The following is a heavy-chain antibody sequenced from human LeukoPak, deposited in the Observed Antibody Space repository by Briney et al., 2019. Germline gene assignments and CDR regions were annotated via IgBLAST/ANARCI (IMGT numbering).Heavy chain of an antibody. CDR1: GFTFSSYA. D-gene: IGHD6-19*01. V-gene: IGHV3-23*01. CDR3: AKDPDTYSSSYAFDI. Sequence: GGSLRLSCAASGFTFSSYAMSWVRQAPGKGLEWVSAISGGAGSIYYADSVKGRLTVSRDNSKNTLYLQMNSLRAEDTAVYYCAKDPDTYSSSYAFDIWGQGTMVTVSS. CDR2: ISGGAGSI. J-gene: IGHJ3*02.